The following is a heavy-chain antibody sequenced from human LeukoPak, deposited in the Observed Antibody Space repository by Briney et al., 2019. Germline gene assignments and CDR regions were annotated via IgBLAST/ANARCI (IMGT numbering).Heavy chain of an antibody. J-gene: IGHJ4*02. D-gene: IGHD3-22*01. Sequence: GGSLRLSYAASGFTVSSNYMSWVRQAPGKGLEWVSVIYSGGSTYYADSVKGRFTISRDNSKNTLYLQMNSLRAEDTAVYYCARDRSGYYPYYFDYWGRGTPVTVSS. CDR2: IYSGGST. CDR3: ARDRSGYYPYYFDY. CDR1: GFTVSSNY. V-gene: IGHV3-66*02.